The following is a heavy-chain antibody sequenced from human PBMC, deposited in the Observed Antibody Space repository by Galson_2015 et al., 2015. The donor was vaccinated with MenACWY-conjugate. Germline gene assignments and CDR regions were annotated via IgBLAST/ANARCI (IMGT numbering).Heavy chain of an antibody. J-gene: IGHJ4*02. CDR3: ARWGPAGTSDY. CDR2: TYYRSKWFN. V-gene: IGHV6-1*01. CDR1: GDSVSSKSVA. Sequence: CAISGDSVSSKSVAWNWIRQSPSRGLEWLGRTYYRSKWFNDYAMSVKSRITISPDTSKNQFSLQLNSVTPEDTAVYYCARWGPAGTSDYWGQGTLVTASS. D-gene: IGHD6-13*01.